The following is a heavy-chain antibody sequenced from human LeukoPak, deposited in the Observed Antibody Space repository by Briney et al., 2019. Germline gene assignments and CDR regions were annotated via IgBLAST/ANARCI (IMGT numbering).Heavy chain of an antibody. Sequence: SETLSLTCTVSGGSISSYYWSWIRQPPGKGLEWIGYIYYSGSTNYNPSLKSRVTISVDTSKNQFSLKLSSVTAADTAVHYCARHGYYGSGSDFDYWGQGTLVTVSS. CDR3: ARHGYYGSGSDFDY. J-gene: IGHJ4*02. CDR1: GGSISSYY. CDR2: IYYSGST. V-gene: IGHV4-59*08. D-gene: IGHD3-10*01.